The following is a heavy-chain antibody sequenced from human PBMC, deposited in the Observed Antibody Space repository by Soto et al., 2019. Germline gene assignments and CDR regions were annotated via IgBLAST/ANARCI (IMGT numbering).Heavy chain of an antibody. J-gene: IGHJ4*02. CDR1: GFKFRDYW. V-gene: IGHV3-23*01. CDR2: ISNSGRST. CDR3: AKDALAYYDFWS. D-gene: IGHD3-3*01. Sequence: PRLSCAASGFKFRDYWMSWVRQAPGKGLEWVSHISNSGRSTKYADSVKGRFTISRDNSKNTLYLQMNSLRAEDTAIYYCAKDALAYYDFWSWGQGTLVTVSS.